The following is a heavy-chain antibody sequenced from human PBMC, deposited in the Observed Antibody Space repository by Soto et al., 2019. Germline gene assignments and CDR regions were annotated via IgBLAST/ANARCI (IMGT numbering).Heavy chain of an antibody. J-gene: IGHJ4*02. CDR2: IYWDDDK. V-gene: IGHV2-5*02. D-gene: IGHD3-10*01. Sequence: QITLKESGPTLVKPTQTLTLTCTFSGFSLSTSGVGVGWIRQPPGKALEWLALIYWDDDKRYSPSLKSRLTITKDTSKNQVVLTMTNMDPVDTATYYCAHHLLWFGELLQRDLAVPPPFDYWGQGTLVTVSS. CDR3: AHHLLWFGELLQRDLAVPPPFDY. CDR1: GFSLSTSGVG.